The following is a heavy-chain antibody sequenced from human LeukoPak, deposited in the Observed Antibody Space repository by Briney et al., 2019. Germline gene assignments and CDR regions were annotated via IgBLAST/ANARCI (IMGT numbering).Heavy chain of an antibody. D-gene: IGHD1-26*01. V-gene: IGHV3-30-3*01. J-gene: IGHJ4*02. Sequence: GGSLRLSCAASGFTFSSYAMHWVRQAPGKGLEGVAVISYDGSNKYYADSVKGRFTISRNNSKTPLYLQMNSLRAEDTALYYCASLGQGGTPDSDYWGQGTLVTVSS. CDR2: ISYDGSNK. CDR1: GFTFSSYA. CDR3: ASLGQGGTPDSDY.